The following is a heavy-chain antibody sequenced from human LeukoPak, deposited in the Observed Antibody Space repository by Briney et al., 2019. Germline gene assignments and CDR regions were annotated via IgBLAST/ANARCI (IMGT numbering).Heavy chain of an antibody. V-gene: IGHV4-59*01. Sequence: SETLSLTCTVSGGSISSYYWSWIRQPPGKGLEWIGYIYNSGSTNYNPSLKSRVTISADTSKNKFSLKLSSVTAADTAVYYCARGGYSYGYDDDFDYWGQGTLVTVSS. D-gene: IGHD5-18*01. CDR2: IYNSGST. CDR1: GGSISSYY. CDR3: ARGGYSYGYDDDFDY. J-gene: IGHJ4*02.